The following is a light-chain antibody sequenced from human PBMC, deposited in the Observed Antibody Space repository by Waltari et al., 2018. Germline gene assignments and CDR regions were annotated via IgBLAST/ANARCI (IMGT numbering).Light chain of an antibody. CDR3: QHYVRLPAT. CDR1: QSVGGT. J-gene: IGKJ1*01. V-gene: IGKV3-20*01. CDR2: GAS. Sequence: EIVLTQSPGTLSLSPRERATLSCRARQSVGGTLAWYQQKPGQAPRLLMYGASIRAPGTPDRFSGTGSGTDFSLTISRLEPEDFAVYYCQHYVRLPATFGQGTKVEIK.